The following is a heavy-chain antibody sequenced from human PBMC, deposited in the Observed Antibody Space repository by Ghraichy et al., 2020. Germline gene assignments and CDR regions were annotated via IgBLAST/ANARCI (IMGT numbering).Heavy chain of an antibody. CDR1: GYSFTSYW. Sequence: GESLNISCKGSGYSFTSYWIGWVRQMPGKGLEWMGIIYPGDSDTRYSPSFQGQVTISADKSISTAYLQWSSLKASDTAMYYCARAYYYDSSGYYSLGYWGQGTLVTVSS. V-gene: IGHV5-51*01. CDR3: ARAYYYDSSGYYSLGY. D-gene: IGHD3-22*01. CDR2: IYPGDSDT. J-gene: IGHJ4*02.